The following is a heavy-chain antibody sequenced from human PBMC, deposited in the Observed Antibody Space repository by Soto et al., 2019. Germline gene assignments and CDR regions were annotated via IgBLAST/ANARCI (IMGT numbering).Heavy chain of an antibody. Sequence: PSETLSLTXRVSGDSISDTIYYWGWVRQSPGKGLEWIGSIHYSGTTQFHPSLKTRVTISVGTSENEFSLRLRSVTGADTAVYFCARHLIAVADAMAYWGQGLPGHRLL. CDR1: GDSISDTIYY. CDR2: IHYSGTT. V-gene: IGHV4-39*01. D-gene: IGHD6-19*01. CDR3: ARHLIAVADAMAY. J-gene: IGHJ1*01.